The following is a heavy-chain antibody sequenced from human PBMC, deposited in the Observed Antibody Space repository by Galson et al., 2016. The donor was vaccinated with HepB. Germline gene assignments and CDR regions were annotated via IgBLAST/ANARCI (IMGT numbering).Heavy chain of an antibody. V-gene: IGHV4-39*01. Sequence: SETLSLTCTVSGGSINRNDYYWGWIRQSPGKGLEWLGSIYYTGTPYYNPSLESRVIISIDTSKNQFSLKLRSVTAADTAIYYCASDLVVATVPRPLNFWGQGTLVTVSS. CDR3: ASDLVVATVPRPLNF. D-gene: IGHD2-21*02. CDR2: IYYTGTP. J-gene: IGHJ4*02. CDR1: GGSINRNDYY.